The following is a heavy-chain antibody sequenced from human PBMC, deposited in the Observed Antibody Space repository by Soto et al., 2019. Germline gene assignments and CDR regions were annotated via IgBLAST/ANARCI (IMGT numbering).Heavy chain of an antibody. CDR2: INHSGST. CDR3: ARGRGYYDSSGYYVLGENPSFDY. CDR1: GGSFSGYY. Sequence: SETLSLTCAVYGGSFSGYYWSWIRQPPGKGLEWIGEINHSGSTNYNPSLKSRVTISVDTSKNQFSLKLSSVTAADTAVYYCARGRGYYDSSGYYVLGENPSFDYWGQRTLVTVSS. J-gene: IGHJ4*02. D-gene: IGHD3-22*01. V-gene: IGHV4-34*01.